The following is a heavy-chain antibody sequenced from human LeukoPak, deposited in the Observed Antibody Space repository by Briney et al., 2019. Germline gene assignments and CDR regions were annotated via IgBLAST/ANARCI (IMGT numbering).Heavy chain of an antibody. CDR1: GGSISSYY. D-gene: IGHD1-26*01. CDR2: IDYSGST. CDR3: ARKGGSHDY. J-gene: IGHJ4*02. V-gene: IGHV4-59*08. Sequence: SETLSLTCTVSGGSISSYYWSWIRQPPGKGLEWIGYIDYSGSTNYNPSLKSRVTISADTPKNQFSLKLSSVTAADTAVYYCARKGGSHDYWGQGNLVTVSS.